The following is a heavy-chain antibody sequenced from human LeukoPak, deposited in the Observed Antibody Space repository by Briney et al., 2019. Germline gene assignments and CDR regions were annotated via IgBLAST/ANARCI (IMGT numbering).Heavy chain of an antibody. D-gene: IGHD3-10*01. CDR3: ARGLGYGSGSYYNVGGYYYYMDV. CDR2: IYYSGST. V-gene: IGHV4-59*12. J-gene: IGHJ6*03. Sequence: SETLSLTCTVSGGSISSYYWSWIRQPPGKGLEWIGYIYYSGSTNYNPSLKSRVTISVDTSKNQFSLKLSSVTAADTAVYYCARGLGYGSGSYYNVGGYYYYMDVWGKGTTVTVSS. CDR1: GGSISSYY.